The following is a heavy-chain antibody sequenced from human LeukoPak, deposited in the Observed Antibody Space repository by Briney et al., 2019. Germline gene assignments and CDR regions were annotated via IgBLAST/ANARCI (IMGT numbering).Heavy chain of an antibody. J-gene: IGHJ4*02. CDR2: ISSSSSYI. D-gene: IGHD2-21*01. CDR3: ARDAYCGVDCQISFDY. Sequence: GGSLRLSCAASGFTFSSYSMNWVRQAPGKGLEWVSSISSSSSYIYYADSVKGRFTISRDNAKNSLYLQMNSLRAEDTAVYYCARDAYCGVDCQISFDYWGQGTLVTVSS. CDR1: GFTFSSYS. V-gene: IGHV3-21*01.